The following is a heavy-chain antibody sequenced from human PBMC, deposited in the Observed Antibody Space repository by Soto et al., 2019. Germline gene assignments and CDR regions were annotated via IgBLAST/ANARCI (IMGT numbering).Heavy chain of an antibody. CDR3: ARYCSGGSCDSNTAFDI. Sequence: GASVKVSCKASGYTFTSYGITWVRQAPGQGLEYMGWISAYNGNTNYAQKLQGRVTMTADTSTNTAYMELRSLRSDDTAVYYCARYCSGGSCDSNTAFDIWSQGTMVTVSS. CDR2: ISAYNGNT. D-gene: IGHD2-15*01. J-gene: IGHJ3*02. CDR1: GYTFTSYG. V-gene: IGHV1-18*01.